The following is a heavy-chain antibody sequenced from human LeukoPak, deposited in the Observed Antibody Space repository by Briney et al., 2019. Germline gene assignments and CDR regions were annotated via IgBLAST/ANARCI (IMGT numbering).Heavy chain of an antibody. D-gene: IGHD6-19*01. CDR3: ARAQSAGDWFDP. CDR1: GGSFSGYY. Sequence: SKTLSLTCAVYGGSFSGYYWSWIRQPPGKGLEWIGEINHSGSTNYNPSLKSRVTISVDTSKNQFSLKLSSVTAADTAVYYCARAQSAGDWFDPWGQGTLVTVSS. J-gene: IGHJ5*02. V-gene: IGHV4-34*01. CDR2: INHSGST.